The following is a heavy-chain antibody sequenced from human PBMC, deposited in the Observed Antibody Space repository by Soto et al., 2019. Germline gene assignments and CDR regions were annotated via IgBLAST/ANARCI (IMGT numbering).Heavy chain of an antibody. CDR1: GDISPRYG. D-gene: IGHD4-17*01. J-gene: IGHJ4*02. CDR2: INCYNGVT. CDR3: AGDHGHYGTVDQ. V-gene: IGHV1-18*01. Sequence: QVQLVQSGPEVKKPGALVKVSCKASGDISPRYGISWVRQAPGQGLEWLGWINCYNGVTNYAQSIQGRVTLTTDSSTSTAYMEVRSLRFDHTAVYYCAGDHGHYGTVDQWGQGTLVTVSS.